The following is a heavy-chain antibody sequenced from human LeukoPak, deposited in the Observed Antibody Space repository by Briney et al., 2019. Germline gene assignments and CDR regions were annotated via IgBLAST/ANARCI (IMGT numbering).Heavy chain of an antibody. CDR2: IYHSGST. J-gene: IGHJ3*02. CDR3: ARAYSSPAAFDM. V-gene: IGHV4-30-4*01. CDR1: GGSFSNGDYG. D-gene: IGHD6-19*01. Sequence: SQTLSLTCAVSGGSFSNGDYGWTWLRQPPGKGLEWIGYIYHSGSTFYNPSLKSRVIISVDTSKKQFSLKLSFVTAADTAVYYCARAYSSPAAFDMWGQGTMVTVSS.